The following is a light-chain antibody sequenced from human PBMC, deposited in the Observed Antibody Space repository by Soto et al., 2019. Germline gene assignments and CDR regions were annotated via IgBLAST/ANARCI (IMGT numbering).Light chain of an antibody. V-gene: IGLV1-44*01. CDR2: GNN. Sequence: QSVLTQPPSASGTPGQRVTLSCSGSSSNIGSNTVNWYQQLPRTAPKLLIYGNNQRPSGVPDRFSGSKSGTSASLAISGLQSEDEADYYCAAWDDSLNAVLFGGGTKLTVL. CDR3: AAWDDSLNAVL. J-gene: IGLJ2*01. CDR1: SSNIGSNT.